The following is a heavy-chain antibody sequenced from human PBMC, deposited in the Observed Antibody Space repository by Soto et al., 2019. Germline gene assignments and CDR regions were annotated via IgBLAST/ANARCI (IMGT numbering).Heavy chain of an antibody. V-gene: IGHV4-59*08. J-gene: IGHJ5*02. Sequence: QVQLQESGPGLVKPSETLSLTCTVSGGSISPYYWSWIRQPPGKGLEWIGYIYYSGSTNYNPSLKCLVTIQVDTSKNPFSPKLSSVTAADTAVYYCARHARYYDILTGYSTLSWFDPWGQGTLVTVSS. CDR3: ARHARYYDILTGYSTLSWFDP. D-gene: IGHD3-9*01. CDR1: GGSISPYY. CDR2: IYYSGST.